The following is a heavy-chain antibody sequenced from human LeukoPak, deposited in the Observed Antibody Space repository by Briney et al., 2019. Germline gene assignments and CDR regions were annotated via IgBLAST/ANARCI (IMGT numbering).Heavy chain of an antibody. V-gene: IGHV3-64D*09. D-gene: IGHD6-13*01. J-gene: IGHJ4*02. Sequence: PGGSLRLSCSASGFTFSSYAMHWVRQAPGKGQECVSTISSNGGSTYYADSVKGRFTISRDISKSTLYLQMSSLRPEDTAVYYCVKGDSSSWYRLDYWGQGTLVTVSS. CDR1: GFTFSSYA. CDR3: VKGDSSSWYRLDY. CDR2: ISSNGGST.